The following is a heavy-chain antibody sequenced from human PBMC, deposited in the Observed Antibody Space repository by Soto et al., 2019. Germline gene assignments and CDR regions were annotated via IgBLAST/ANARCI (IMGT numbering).Heavy chain of an antibody. J-gene: IGHJ5*02. D-gene: IGHD6-13*01. CDR3: AKGTGAAADNNWFDV. CDR1: GFTLRSYG. CDR2: ISDTGDSL. V-gene: IGHV3-23*01. Sequence: PGGSLRLSCEASGFTLRSYGMTWVRQAPGKRLEWVSRISDTGDSLEYGDSVKGRFTIGRDTSRNTLYLQMNSLRPEDTAVYYCAKGTGAAADNNWFDVWGQGTLVTVS.